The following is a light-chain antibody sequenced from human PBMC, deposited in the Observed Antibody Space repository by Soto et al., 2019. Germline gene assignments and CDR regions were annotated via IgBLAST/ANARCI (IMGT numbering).Light chain of an antibody. CDR1: QSVNSY. J-gene: IGKJ5*01. CDR3: QQYNNWPPIT. V-gene: IGKV3-11*01. CDR2: ATS. Sequence: EIVFTQSPATLSLSPGGRATLSCGASQSVNSYLAWYQQKPGQAPRLLIYATSNRATGIPARFSGSGSGTDFTLTISSLEPEDFAVYYCQQYNNWPPITFGQGTRLEIK.